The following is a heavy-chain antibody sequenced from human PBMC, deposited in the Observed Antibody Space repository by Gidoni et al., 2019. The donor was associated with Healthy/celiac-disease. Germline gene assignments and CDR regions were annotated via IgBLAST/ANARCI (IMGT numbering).Heavy chain of an antibody. J-gene: IGHJ4*02. D-gene: IGHD3-22*01. CDR1: GGPISSYY. CDR3: ARGDSSGILDY. V-gene: IGHV4-59*01. CDR2: IYYSGST. Sequence: QVQLQESGPGLVKPAETLSLTCTVSGGPISSYYWSWIRQPPGKGLAWIGYIYYSGSTNYNPSLKSRVTISVDTSKSQFSLKLSSVTAADTAVYYCARGDSSGILDYWGQGTLVTVSS.